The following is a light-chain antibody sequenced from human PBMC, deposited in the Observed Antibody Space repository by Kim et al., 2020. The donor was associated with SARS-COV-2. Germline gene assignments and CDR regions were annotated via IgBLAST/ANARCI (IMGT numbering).Light chain of an antibody. CDR1: QLGDKY. J-gene: IGLJ1*01. CDR2: QDN. V-gene: IGLV3-1*01. Sequence: SYELTQPPSVSVSPGQTASIPCSGDQLGDKYACWYQQKPGQSPVLVIYQDNKRPSGIPERFSGSKSGNTVTLTISGTQAMDEADYYCQAWDSSTAVFGTGTNVTVL. CDR3: QAWDSSTAV.